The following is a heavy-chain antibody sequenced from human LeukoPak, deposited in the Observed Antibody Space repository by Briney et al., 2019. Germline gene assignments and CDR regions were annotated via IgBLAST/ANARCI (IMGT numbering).Heavy chain of an antibody. CDR2: ISSSGRTI. Sequence: GGSLRLSCAASGFTFSSYEMNWVRQAPGKGLEWVTYISSSGRTIYYADSVKGRFTISRDNAKNSLYLQMNSLRAEDTAVYYCARVSQWVVVPDANGMDVWGKGTTVTVSS. J-gene: IGHJ6*04. CDR3: ARVSQWVVVPDANGMDV. V-gene: IGHV3-48*03. CDR1: GFTFSSYE. D-gene: IGHD2-2*01.